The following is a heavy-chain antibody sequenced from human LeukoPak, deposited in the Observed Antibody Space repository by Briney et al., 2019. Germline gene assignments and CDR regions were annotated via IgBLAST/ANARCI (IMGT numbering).Heavy chain of an antibody. Sequence: GGSLRLSCAASGFTFSSHSMTWVRQAPGKGLEWVSSISTSSSYIYYADSVKGRFTISRDNAKKSLYLQMNSLRAEDTAVYYCAREDGYSDSSEFDYWGQGTLVLVSS. CDR2: ISTSSSYI. J-gene: IGHJ4*02. CDR1: GFTFSSHS. CDR3: AREDGYSDSSEFDY. D-gene: IGHD5-24*01. V-gene: IGHV3-21*01.